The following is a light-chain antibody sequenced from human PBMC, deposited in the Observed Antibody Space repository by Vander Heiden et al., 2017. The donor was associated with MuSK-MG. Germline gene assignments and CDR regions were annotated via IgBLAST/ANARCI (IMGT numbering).Light chain of an antibody. CDR2: RNN. CDR1: SSNIGSNY. V-gene: IGLV1-47*01. Sequence: SVLTQPPSASGTPGQRVPISCSGSSSNIGSNYVYWYQQLPGTAPKLLIYRNNQRPSGVPDRFSGSKSGTSASLAISGLGSEDEADYYCAAWDDSLSGVVFGGGTKLTVL. CDR3: AAWDDSLSGVV. J-gene: IGLJ2*01.